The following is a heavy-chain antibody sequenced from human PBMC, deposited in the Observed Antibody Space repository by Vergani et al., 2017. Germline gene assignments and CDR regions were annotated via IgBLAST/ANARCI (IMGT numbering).Heavy chain of an antibody. Sequence: QVQLQESGPGLVKPSQTLSLTCTVSGGSISSGSYYWSWIRQPAGKGLEWIGRIYTSGSTNYNPSLKSRVTISVDTSKNQFSLKLSSVTAADTAVYYCARGPNYDILTGYYDYWGQGTLVTVSS. CDR1: GGSISSGSYY. CDR3: ARGPNYDILTGYYDY. D-gene: IGHD3-9*01. CDR2: IYTSGST. V-gene: IGHV4-61*02. J-gene: IGHJ4*02.